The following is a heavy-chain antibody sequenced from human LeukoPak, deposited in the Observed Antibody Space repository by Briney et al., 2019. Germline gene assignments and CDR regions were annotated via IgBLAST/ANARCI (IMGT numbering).Heavy chain of an antibody. D-gene: IGHD4-11*01. CDR1: GGSFSGYY. J-gene: IGHJ5*02. CDR2: INHSGST. CDR3: ARDLDYSNYYWFDP. V-gene: IGHV4-34*01. Sequence: SETLSLTCAVYGGSFSGYYWSWIRQSPGKGLEWIGEINHSGSTYYNPSLKSRVTISVDTSKNQFSLKLSSVTAADTAVYYCARDLDYSNYYWFDPRGQGTLVTVSS.